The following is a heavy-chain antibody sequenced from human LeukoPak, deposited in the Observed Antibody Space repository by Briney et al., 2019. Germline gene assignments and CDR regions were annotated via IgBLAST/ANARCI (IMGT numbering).Heavy chain of an antibody. CDR1: GFTFSSYW. D-gene: IGHD6-13*01. CDR3: ARTAAAAGYYYYGMDV. J-gene: IGHJ6*04. Sequence: GGSLRLSCAASGFTFSSYWMSWVRQAPGKGLEWVSVIYSGGSTYYADSVKGRFTISRDNSKNTLYLQMNSLRAEDTAVYYCARTAAAAGYYYYGMDVWGKGTTVTVSS. CDR2: IYSGGST. V-gene: IGHV3-53*01.